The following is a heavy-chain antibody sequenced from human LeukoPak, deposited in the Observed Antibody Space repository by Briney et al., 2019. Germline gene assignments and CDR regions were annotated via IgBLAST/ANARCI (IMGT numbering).Heavy chain of an antibody. CDR3: AKDQPGSGSYYYYYMDV. CDR2: IRYDGSNK. V-gene: IGHV3-30*02. D-gene: IGHD3-10*01. Sequence: GGSLRLSCAASGFTFSSYGMHWVRQAPGKGLEWVAFIRYDGSNKYYADSVKGRFTISRDNSKNTLYLQMNSLRAEDTAVYYCAKDQPGSGSYYYYYMDVWGKGTTVTVSS. CDR1: GFTFSSYG. J-gene: IGHJ6*03.